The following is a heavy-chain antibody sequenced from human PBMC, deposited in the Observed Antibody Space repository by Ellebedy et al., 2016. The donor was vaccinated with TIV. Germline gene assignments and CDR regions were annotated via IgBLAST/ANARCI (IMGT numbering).Heavy chain of an antibody. CDR2: TNTDTGNP. CDR1: GYAFSGYD. CDR3: VRDRRGAGPSQFGVNF. D-gene: IGHD3-10*01. J-gene: IGHJ4*02. Sequence: AASVKVSCKASGYAFSGYDMNWVRQAPRQGLEWMGWTNTDTGNPTYAQDFTGRFVFSLDTSVSTAYLEISSLKAEDTAMYFCVRDRRGAGPSQFGVNFWGQGTLVTVSS. V-gene: IGHV7-4-1*02.